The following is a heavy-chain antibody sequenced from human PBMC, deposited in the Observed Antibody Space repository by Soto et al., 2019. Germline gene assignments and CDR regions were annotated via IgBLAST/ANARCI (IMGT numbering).Heavy chain of an antibody. CDR2: INAGNGNT. V-gene: IGHV1-3*01. Sequence: ASVKVSCKASGYTFTSYAMHWVRQAPGQRLEWMGWINAGNGNTKYSQKFQGRVTITRDTSASTAYMELSSLRSEDTAVYYCARDRRYDILTGPDAFDIWGQGTMVTVSS. D-gene: IGHD3-9*01. CDR3: ARDRRYDILTGPDAFDI. J-gene: IGHJ3*02. CDR1: GYTFTSYA.